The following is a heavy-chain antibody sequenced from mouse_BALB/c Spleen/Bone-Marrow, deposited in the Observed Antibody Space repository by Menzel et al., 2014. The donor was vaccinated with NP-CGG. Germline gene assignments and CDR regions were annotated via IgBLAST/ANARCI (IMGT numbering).Heavy chain of an antibody. J-gene: IGHJ4*01. CDR2: IAPGSGST. CDR3: ARSYYGRAMDY. D-gene: IGHD1-1*01. CDR1: GYTFTSYW. Sequence: DLVKPGAPVKLSCKASGYTFTSYWINWIKQRPGQGPEWIGRIAPGSGSTYYDEMFKGKATLTVDTSSSTAYIQLSSLSSEDSAVYFCARSYYGRAMDYWGQGTSVTVSS. V-gene: IGHV1S41*01.